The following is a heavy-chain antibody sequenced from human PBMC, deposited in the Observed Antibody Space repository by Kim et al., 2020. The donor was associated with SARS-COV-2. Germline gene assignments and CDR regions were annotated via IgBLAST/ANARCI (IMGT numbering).Heavy chain of an antibody. V-gene: IGHV4-59*08. D-gene: IGHD1-26*01. CDR1: GGSISSYY. J-gene: IGHJ4*02. CDR3: ARTYSGSYPTPPMN. Sequence: SETLSLTCTVSGGSISSYYWSWIRQPPGKGLEWIGYIYYSGSTNYNPSLKSRVTISVDTSKNQFSLKLSSVTAADTAVYYCARTYSGSYPTPPMNWGQGT. CDR2: IYYSGST.